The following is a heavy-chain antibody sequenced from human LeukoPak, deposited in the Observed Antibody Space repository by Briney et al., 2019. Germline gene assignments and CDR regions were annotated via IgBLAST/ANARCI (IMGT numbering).Heavy chain of an antibody. D-gene: IGHD6-19*01. CDR1: GFTFSSYW. CDR2: IKQDGSER. J-gene: IGHJ4*02. Sequence: GGSLRLSCAASGFTFSSYWMTWVRQAPGKGLEWVANIKQDGSERNYVDSVKGRFTISRDNAKNSLYLQMNTLRDEHTAVYYCATGAGCGYWGQGTLVTVSS. CDR3: ATGAGCGY. V-gene: IGHV3-7*03.